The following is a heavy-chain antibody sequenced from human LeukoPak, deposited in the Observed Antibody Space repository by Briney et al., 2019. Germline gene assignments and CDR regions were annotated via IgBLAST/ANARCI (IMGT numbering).Heavy chain of an antibody. CDR2: IYYSGST. V-gene: IGHV4-39*07. D-gene: IGHD3-10*01. J-gene: IGHJ5*02. CDR1: GGSISSSSYY. CDR3: ARVSGWFGEPPNWFDP. Sequence: SETLSLTCTVSGGSISSSSYYWGWIRQPPGKGLEWIGSIYYSGSTYYNPSLKSRVTISVDTSKNQFSLKLSSVTAADTAVYYCARVSGWFGEPPNWFDPWGQGTLVTVSS.